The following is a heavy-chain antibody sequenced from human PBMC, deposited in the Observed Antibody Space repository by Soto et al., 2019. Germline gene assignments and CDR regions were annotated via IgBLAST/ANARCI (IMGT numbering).Heavy chain of an antibody. V-gene: IGHV3-33*08. CDR3: ARDSAYFDY. Sequence: GGSLRLSCATSGFIFNNAWMTWVRQAPGKGLEWVAFIWYDGSNKYYADSVKGRFTISRDNSKNTLYLQMNSLRAEDTAVYYCARDSAYFDYWGQGTLVTVSS. J-gene: IGHJ4*02. CDR1: GFIFNNAW. D-gene: IGHD2-2*01. CDR2: IWYDGSNK.